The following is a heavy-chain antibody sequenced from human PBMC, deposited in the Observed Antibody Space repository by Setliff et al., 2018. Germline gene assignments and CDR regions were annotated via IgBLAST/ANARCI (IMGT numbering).Heavy chain of an antibody. CDR1: GYTFTNYG. CDR3: ARGIYYFDIMGDP. Sequence: ASVKVSCKASGYTFTNYGITWVRQAPGQGLEWTGWIRPHNGNTAYAQKFQDRVILTTDTSTTTVYMELRSLRSDDTAVYYCARGIYYFDIMGDPWGQGTLVTVSS. D-gene: IGHD3-22*01. V-gene: IGHV1-18*01. CDR2: IRPHNGNT. J-gene: IGHJ5*02.